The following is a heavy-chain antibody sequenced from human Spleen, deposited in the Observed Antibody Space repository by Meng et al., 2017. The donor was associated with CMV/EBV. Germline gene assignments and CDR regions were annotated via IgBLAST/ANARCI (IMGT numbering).Heavy chain of an antibody. J-gene: IGHJ4*02. Sequence: GESLKISCAASGFTFSSYWMSWVRQAPGKGLEWVANIKQDGSEKYYVDSVKGRFTISRDNAKNSLYLQMDSLRAEDTAVYYCARGYGYFDYWGQGTLVTVSS. CDR2: IKQDGSEK. D-gene: IGHD3-10*01. CDR3: ARGYGYFDY. V-gene: IGHV3-7*04. CDR1: GFTFSSYW.